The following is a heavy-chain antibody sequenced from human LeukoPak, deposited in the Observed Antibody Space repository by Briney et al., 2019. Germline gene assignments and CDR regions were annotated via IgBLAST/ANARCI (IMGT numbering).Heavy chain of an antibody. CDR3: AREGYCSSTSCYTLGDAFDI. CDR2: IYSGGST. CDR1: GFTVSSNY. D-gene: IGHD2-2*02. Sequence: GGSLRLSCAASGFTVSSNYMSWVRQAPGKGLEWVSVIYSGGSTYYADSAKGRFTISRDNSKNTLYLQMNSLRAEDTAVYYCAREGYCSSTSCYTLGDAFDIWAKGQWSPSLQ. J-gene: IGHJ3*02. V-gene: IGHV3-53*01.